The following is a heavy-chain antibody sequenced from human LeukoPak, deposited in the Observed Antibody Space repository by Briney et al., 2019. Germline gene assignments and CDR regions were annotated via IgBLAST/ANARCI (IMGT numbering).Heavy chain of an antibody. J-gene: IGHJ4*02. Sequence: PSEALSLTCAVYGGSFRGYYWSWIRQPPGKGLEWIGEINHSGSTNYNPSLKSRVTISVDTSKNQFSLKLSSVTAADTAVYYCARASYSGYDLGLDYWGQGTLVTVSS. D-gene: IGHD5-12*01. CDR2: INHSGST. CDR1: GGSFRGYY. CDR3: ARASYSGYDLGLDY. V-gene: IGHV4-34*01.